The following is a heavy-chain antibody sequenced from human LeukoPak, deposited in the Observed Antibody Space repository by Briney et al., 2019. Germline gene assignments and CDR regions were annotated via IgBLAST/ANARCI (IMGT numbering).Heavy chain of an antibody. D-gene: IGHD3-22*01. CDR3: AKRSSTSSGYFDF. CDR2: ISSSSSTI. CDR1: GFTFSSYS. J-gene: IGHJ4*02. Sequence: GGSLRLSCAASGFTFSSYSMNWVRQAPGKGLEWVSYISSSSSTIYYADSVKGRFTISRDNARNSLSLQMNSLRAEDTAIYYCAKRSSTSSGYFDFWGRGTLVTVSS. V-gene: IGHV3-48*01.